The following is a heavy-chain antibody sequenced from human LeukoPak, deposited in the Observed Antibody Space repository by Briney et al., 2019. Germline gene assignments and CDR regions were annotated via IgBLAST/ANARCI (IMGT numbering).Heavy chain of an antibody. CDR2: IDDDGAGT. CDR1: GFPFSGYW. V-gene: IGHV3-74*01. J-gene: IGHJ5*02. CDR3: AGSASGYDA. D-gene: IGHD5-12*01. Sequence: SGGSLRLSCAASGFPFSGYWMHWVRQAPGKGLVWVSRIDDDGAGTTYADSVKGRFTISRDNAKNTLYLQMNSLRVEDTAVYCCAGSASGYDAWGQGTLVTVSS.